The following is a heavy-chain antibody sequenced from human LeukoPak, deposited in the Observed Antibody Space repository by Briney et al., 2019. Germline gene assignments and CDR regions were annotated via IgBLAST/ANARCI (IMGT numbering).Heavy chain of an antibody. CDR1: VSSLCNYY. CDR3: ARAAEYSSGWYLFDY. CDR2: IYTSGGT. V-gene: IGHV4-4*07. J-gene: IGHJ4*02. D-gene: IGHD6-19*01. Sequence: NPSETLSLTCTVSVSSLCNYYWTWIRQPAGKGLEWIGRIYTSGGTNYNPSLKTRVTMSVDTSKNQVSLKLSSVTAADTAMYYCARAAEYSSGWYLFDYWGQGILVTVSA.